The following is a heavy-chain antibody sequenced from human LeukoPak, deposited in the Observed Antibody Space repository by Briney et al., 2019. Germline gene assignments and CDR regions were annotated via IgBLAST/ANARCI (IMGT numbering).Heavy chain of an antibody. J-gene: IGHJ3*02. CDR3: ARETSNSSSSGDAFDI. Sequence: ASVKVSCKASGYTFTGYYMHWVRQAPGQGLEWMGWINPSSGGTNYAQKFQGRVTMTRDTSISTAYMELSRLRSDDTAVYYCARETSNSSSSGDAFDIWGQGTMVTVSS. CDR1: GYTFTGYY. V-gene: IGHV1-2*02. CDR2: INPSSGGT. D-gene: IGHD6-6*01.